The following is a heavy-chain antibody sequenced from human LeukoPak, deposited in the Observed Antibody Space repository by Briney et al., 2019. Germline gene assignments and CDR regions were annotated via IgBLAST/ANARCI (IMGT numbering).Heavy chain of an antibody. CDR3: ARGLYYYDSNGRTPYDY. V-gene: IGHV1-8*01. D-gene: IGHD3-22*01. CDR1: GYTFISYD. CDR2: MNPNGGIT. Sequence: ASVKVSCKASGYTFISYDINWVRQATGQGLEWMGWMNPNGGITGYAQKFQGRVSMTRNTSIGTAYMELSSLKSEDTAVYYCARGLYYYDSNGRTPYDYWGQGTLVTVSS. J-gene: IGHJ4*02.